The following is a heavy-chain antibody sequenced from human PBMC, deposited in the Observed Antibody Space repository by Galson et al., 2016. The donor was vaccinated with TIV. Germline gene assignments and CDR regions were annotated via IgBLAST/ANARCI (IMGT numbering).Heavy chain of an antibody. CDR3: AKTQVDIVVAPAATPGYYFDY. J-gene: IGHJ4*02. Sequence: SLRLSCAGTGFTFGSYAMSWVRLAPGKGLEWVSSISSSGSTTYSADSVKGRFTISRDNSKKTLSLQMSSLRVDDTAIYYCAKTQVDIVVAPAATPGYYFDYWGQGTLVTVSS. CDR2: ISSSGSTT. V-gene: IGHV3-23*05. D-gene: IGHD2-2*02. CDR1: GFTFGSYA.